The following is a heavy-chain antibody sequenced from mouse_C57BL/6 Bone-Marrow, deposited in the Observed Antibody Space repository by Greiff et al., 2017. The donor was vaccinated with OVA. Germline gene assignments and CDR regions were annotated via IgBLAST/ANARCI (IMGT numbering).Heavy chain of an antibody. D-gene: IGHD3-2*02. J-gene: IGHJ2*01. CDR2: IYPRSGNT. Sequence: QVQLQQSGPVLVKPGASVKMSCKASGYTFTSYGISWVKQRTGQGLEWIGEIYPRSGNTYYNEKFKGKATLTADKSSSTAYMELRSLTSEDSAVYFCARSGYWGQGTTLTVSS. CDR3: ARSGY. CDR1: GYTFTSYG. V-gene: IGHV1-81*01.